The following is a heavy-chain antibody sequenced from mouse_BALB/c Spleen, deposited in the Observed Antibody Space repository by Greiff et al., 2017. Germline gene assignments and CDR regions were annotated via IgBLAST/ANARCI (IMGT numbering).Heavy chain of an antibody. CDR2: ISSGGGST. V-gene: IGHV5-12-1*01. Sequence: EVMLVESGGGLVKPGGSLKLSCAASGFAFSSYDMSWVRQTPEKRLEWVAYISSGGGSTYYPDTVKGRFTISRGNAKYTLYLQMSSLKSKDTAMYYCARAPTYYFDYWGQGTTLTVSA. CDR3: ARAPTYYFDY. D-gene: IGHD1-1*01. CDR1: GFAFSSYD. J-gene: IGHJ2*01.